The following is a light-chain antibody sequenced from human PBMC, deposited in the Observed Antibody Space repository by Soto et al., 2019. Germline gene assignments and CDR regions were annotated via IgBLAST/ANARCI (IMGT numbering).Light chain of an antibody. CDR2: RNN. V-gene: IGLV1-47*01. J-gene: IGLJ2*01. CDR1: SSNIGSKY. Sequence: VLTQPPSASGTPGQRVTISCSGSSSNIGSKYVYWYQQLPGTAPKLLIYRNNQRPSGVPDRFSGSKSGTSASLAISGLRSEDEADYYCAAWDDSLSGVVFGGGTKLTVL. CDR3: AAWDDSLSGVV.